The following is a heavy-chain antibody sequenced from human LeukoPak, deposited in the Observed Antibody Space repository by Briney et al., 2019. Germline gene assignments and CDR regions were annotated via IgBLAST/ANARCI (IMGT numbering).Heavy chain of an antibody. CDR2: INPNSGGT. CDR1: GYTFTGYY. CDR3: ASDSVMGGSGSYYAAPGRRGDY. J-gene: IGHJ4*02. V-gene: IGHV1-2*02. D-gene: IGHD3-10*01. Sequence: ASVEVSCKASGYTFTGYYMHWVRQAPGQGLEWMGWINPNSGGTNYAQKFQGRVTMTRDTSISTAYMELSRLRSDDTAVYYCASDSVMGGSGSYYAAPGRRGDYWGQGTLVTVSS.